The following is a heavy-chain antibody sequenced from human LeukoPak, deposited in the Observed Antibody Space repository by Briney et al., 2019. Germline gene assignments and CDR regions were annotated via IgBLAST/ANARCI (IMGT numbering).Heavy chain of an antibody. V-gene: IGHV3-48*03. CDR2: ISSSGSTI. CDR3: ARLGRVGATLDY. CDR1: GFTFSSYE. D-gene: IGHD1-26*01. Sequence: PGGSLRLSCAASGFTFSSYEMNWVRQARGKGVEWVSYISSSGSTIYYADSVKGRFTISRDNAKNSLYLQMNSLRAEDTAVYYCARLGRVGATLDYWGQGTLVTVSS. J-gene: IGHJ4*02.